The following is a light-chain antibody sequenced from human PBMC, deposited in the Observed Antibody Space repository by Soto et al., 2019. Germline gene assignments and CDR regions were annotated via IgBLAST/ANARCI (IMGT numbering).Light chain of an antibody. CDR1: QSISTE. V-gene: IGKV3-15*01. CDR3: QHGHNWPLT. CDR2: SAS. Sequence: EMVMTQSPAPLSVSLGERATLSCRDSQSISTELAWYQQKPGQPHRLLIYSASTRATGVPARFTGSGSGSEFTLTIIWLQSEDFAAYYCQHGHNWPLTFGQGTRLEI. J-gene: IGKJ2*01.